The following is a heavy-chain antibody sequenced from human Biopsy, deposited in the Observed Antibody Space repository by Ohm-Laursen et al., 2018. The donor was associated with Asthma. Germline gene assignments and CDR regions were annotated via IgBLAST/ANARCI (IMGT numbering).Heavy chain of an antibody. D-gene: IGHD3-22*01. Sequence: SDTLSLTCAVSGGSITSSNYYWGWIRQPPGKGMEWIGSMYHSGSPYYHPSLKSRATISVDTSKNQLSLKMSSVTAADTAVYFCVRHQYSSSWSTFDYWGQGALVTVPS. CDR2: MYHSGSP. V-gene: IGHV4-39*01. CDR3: VRHQYSSSWSTFDY. CDR1: GGSITSSNYY. J-gene: IGHJ4*02.